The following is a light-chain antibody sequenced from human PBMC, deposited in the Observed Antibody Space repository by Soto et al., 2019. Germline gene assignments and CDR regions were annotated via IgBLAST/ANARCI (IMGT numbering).Light chain of an antibody. CDR2: GTS. CDR1: QSVSRSD. Sequence: EIVLTQSPDTLSLFTGEIATLSGSSSQSVSRSDLAWYQHKPGQSPRLIIYGTSSRATGIPDRFSGSGSGTDFTLTIRRLEPEDFAVYYCQKYGSSTTITFGKGQRRALK. V-gene: IGKV3-20*01. CDR3: QKYGSSTTIT. J-gene: IGKJ5*01.